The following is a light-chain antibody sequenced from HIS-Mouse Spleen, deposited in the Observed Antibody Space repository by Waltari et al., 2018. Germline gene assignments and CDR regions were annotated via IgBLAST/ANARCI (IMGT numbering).Light chain of an antibody. V-gene: IGLV8-61*01. CDR1: SGPVSTSDY. CDR2: SIN. CDR3: VLYMGSGIWV. Sequence: QTVVTQEPSFSVSPGGTVTLTCALSSGPVSTSDYPSWYQQTPGQAPRTLIYSINTRSSGVPDRFSGSILGNKAALTITGAQADDESDYYCVLYMGSGIWVFGGGTKLTVL. J-gene: IGLJ3*02.